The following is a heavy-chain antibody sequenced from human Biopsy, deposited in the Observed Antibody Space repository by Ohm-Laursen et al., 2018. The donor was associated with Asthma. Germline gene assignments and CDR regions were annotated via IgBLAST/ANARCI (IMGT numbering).Heavy chain of an antibody. CDR3: VRHQYSSSWSTFDY. V-gene: IGHV4-39*01. CDR1: GASITSSAYY. CDR2: MYYGETT. D-gene: IGHD3-22*01. Sequence: SETLSLTCTVSGASITSSAYYWGWIRQPLGKGLEWIGSMYYGETTYYSPSLKSRVTISVDTSKNQFSLILSSVTAADTAVYFCVRHQYSSSWSTFDYWGQGALVTVSS. J-gene: IGHJ4*02.